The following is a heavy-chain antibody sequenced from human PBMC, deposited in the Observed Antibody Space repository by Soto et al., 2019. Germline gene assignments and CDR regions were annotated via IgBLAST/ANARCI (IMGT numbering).Heavy chain of an antibody. CDR1: GYTFTSYA. J-gene: IGHJ4*02. D-gene: IGHD3-22*01. Sequence: QVQLVQSGAEVKKPGASVKVSCKASGYTFTSYAMHWVRQAPGQRLEGMGWINAGNGNTKYSQKFQGRVTITRDTSASTAYRGLSSLRSEDTAVYYCAGDNFGYYDSSGGFDYWGQGTLVTVSS. CDR3: AGDNFGYYDSSGGFDY. CDR2: INAGNGNT. V-gene: IGHV1-3*01.